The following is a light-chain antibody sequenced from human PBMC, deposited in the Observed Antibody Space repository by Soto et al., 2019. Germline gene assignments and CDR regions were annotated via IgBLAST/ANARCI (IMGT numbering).Light chain of an antibody. CDR1: QSVSSY. J-gene: IGKJ4*01. V-gene: IGKV3-11*01. Sequence: DIELTQSPATLSLSPGERATLSGRASQSVSSYLAWYQQKPGQAPRLLIYDASNRATGIPARFSGSGSGTDFTLTISSLEPEDFAVYYCQQRSNWPLTFGGGTKVDIK. CDR3: QQRSNWPLT. CDR2: DAS.